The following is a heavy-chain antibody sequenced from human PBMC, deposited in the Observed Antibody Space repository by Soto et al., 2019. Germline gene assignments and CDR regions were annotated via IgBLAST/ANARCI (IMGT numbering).Heavy chain of an antibody. CDR1: GFTFSTYW. V-gene: IGHV3-7*05. Sequence: HPGGSLRLSCAASGFTFSTYWMTWVRQAPGKGLEWVANIKQDGNEKYYVDSVKGRFIISRDNVENSLYLQMNSLRAEDTAVYYCAIRFSDYWGQGTLVTVSS. J-gene: IGHJ4*02. CDR3: AIRFSDY. D-gene: IGHD3-10*01. CDR2: IKQDGNEK.